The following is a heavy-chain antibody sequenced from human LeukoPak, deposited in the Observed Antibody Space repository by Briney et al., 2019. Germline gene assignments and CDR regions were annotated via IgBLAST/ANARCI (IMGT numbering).Heavy chain of an antibody. D-gene: IGHD6-13*01. J-gene: IGHJ4*02. CDR3: ARTGYSSGWYRTGIDY. CDR1: GDSVSSNSAA. V-gene: IGHV6-1*01. Sequence: PSQTLSLTCVISGDSVSSNSAAWNWIRQSPSRGLEWLGRTYYRSKWYNDYAVSVKSRITINPDTSKNQFSLQLNSVTPEDTAVYYCARTGYSSGWYRTGIDYWGQGTLVTVSS. CDR2: TYYRSKWYN.